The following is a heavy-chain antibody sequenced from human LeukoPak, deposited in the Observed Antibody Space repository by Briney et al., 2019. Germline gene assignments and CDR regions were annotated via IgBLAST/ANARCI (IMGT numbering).Heavy chain of an antibody. J-gene: IGHJ4*02. D-gene: IGHD1-20*01. CDR2: INHDGRST. CDR1: GLTFSTHW. CDR3: ARGAQLTGLASDY. Sequence: GGSLRLSCAASGLTFSTHWMHWVRQAPGKGLVWVSRINHDGRSTNYADSVKGRFTISRDNAKNTLYLQMNSLRAEDTAVYYCARGAQLTGLASDYWGQGTLVTVSS. V-gene: IGHV3-74*01.